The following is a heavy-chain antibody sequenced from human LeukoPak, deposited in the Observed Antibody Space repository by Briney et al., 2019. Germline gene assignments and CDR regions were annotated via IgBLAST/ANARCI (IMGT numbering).Heavy chain of an antibody. V-gene: IGHV4-30-4*01. CDR3: KMGRYSGYNLYYYYYGMDV. CDR1: GGSISSGDYY. J-gene: IGHJ6*02. CDR2: IYYSGST. Sequence: SETLSLTCTVSGGSISSGDYYWSWIRQPPGKGLEWIGYIYYSGSTSYNPSLKSRVTISVDTSKNQFSLKLSSVTAADTAVYFCKMGRYSGYNLYYYYYGMDVWGQGTTVTVSS. D-gene: IGHD5-12*01.